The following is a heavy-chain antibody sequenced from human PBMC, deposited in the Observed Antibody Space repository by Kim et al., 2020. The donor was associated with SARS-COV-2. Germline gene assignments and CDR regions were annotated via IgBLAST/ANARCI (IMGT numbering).Heavy chain of an antibody. CDR1: GGSFSGYY. D-gene: IGHD3-10*01. V-gene: IGHV4-34*01. CDR3: ARMKGTMVRGVTPFDY. CDR2: INHSGST. J-gene: IGHJ4*02. Sequence: SETLSLTCAVYGGSFSGYYWSWIRQPPGKGLEWIGEINHSGSTNYNPSLKSRVTISVDTSKNQFSLKLSSVTAADTAVYYCARMKGTMVRGVTPFDYWGQGTLVTVSS.